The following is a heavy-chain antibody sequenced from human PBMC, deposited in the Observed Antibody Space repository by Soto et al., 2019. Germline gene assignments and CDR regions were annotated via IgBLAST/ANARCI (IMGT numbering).Heavy chain of an antibody. CDR3: AMVDVYVTPSPQDV. V-gene: IGHV1-18*01. Sequence: ASVKVSCKASGYTFTSYAMHWVRQAPGQRLEWMGWINTYNGKTNYAQNLQGRVTLTTDTSTSTAYMELRSLRSNDTAIYYCAMVDVYVTPSPQDVWGQGTTVTVSS. CDR2: INTYNGKT. CDR1: GYTFTSYA. J-gene: IGHJ6*02. D-gene: IGHD3-16*01.